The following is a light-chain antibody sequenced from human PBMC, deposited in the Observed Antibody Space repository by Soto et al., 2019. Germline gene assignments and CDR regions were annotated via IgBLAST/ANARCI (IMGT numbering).Light chain of an antibody. Sequence: DIQMTQSPSTLSASVGDRVTITCRASQSSSSWLAWYQQKQGKASKLLIYKASSLESGIPSSFSGSGSGTEFILTISRLQPDDLATDSCQQYNSYPSTFGPGTKVDI. CDR3: QQYNSYPST. CDR2: KAS. CDR1: QSSSSW. J-gene: IGKJ3*01. V-gene: IGKV1-5*03.